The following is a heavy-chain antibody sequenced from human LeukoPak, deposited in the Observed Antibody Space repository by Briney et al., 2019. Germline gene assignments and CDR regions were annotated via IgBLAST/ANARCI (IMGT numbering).Heavy chain of an antibody. CDR3: ANALAPVGSPHYFAS. Sequence: GGSLRLSCAASGLNFFDYAMSWVRQAPGKGLEWVSTISGAGGPTYYPDSVKGRFTVSRDNSNNTLYLQMNRLRAEDSAIYYCANALAPVGSPHYFASWGQGTLVTVSS. D-gene: IGHD1-26*01. CDR1: GLNFFDYA. J-gene: IGHJ4*02. V-gene: IGHV3-23*01. CDR2: ISGAGGPT.